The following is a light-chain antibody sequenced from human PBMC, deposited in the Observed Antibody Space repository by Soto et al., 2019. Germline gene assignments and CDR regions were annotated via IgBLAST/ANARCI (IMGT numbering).Light chain of an antibody. J-gene: IGKJ1*01. CDR1: QDIDRW. CDR2: KAS. V-gene: IGKV1-5*03. Sequence: DIQMTQSPSTLSASVGDRVSITCRASQDIDRWLAWYQQKSGKAPKLLISKASTLESGVPSRFSGSGSGTEFTLTISSLQPDDFATYYCQQYNRYSWTFGQGTKVEIK. CDR3: QQYNRYSWT.